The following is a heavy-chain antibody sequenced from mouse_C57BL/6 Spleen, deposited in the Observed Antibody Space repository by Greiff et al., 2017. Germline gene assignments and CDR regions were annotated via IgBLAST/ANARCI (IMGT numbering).Heavy chain of an antibody. CDR3: ARKAHDGRFAY. CDR1: GYTFTDYN. V-gene: IGHV1-18*01. J-gene: IGHJ3*01. Sequence: EVQLQQSGPELVKPGASVKIPCKASGYTFTDYNMDWVKQSHGKSLEWIGDINPNNGGTIYNQKFKGKATLTVDKSSSTAYMELRSLTSEDTAVYYCARKAHDGRFAYWGQGTLVTVSA. CDR2: INPNNGGT. D-gene: IGHD2-3*01.